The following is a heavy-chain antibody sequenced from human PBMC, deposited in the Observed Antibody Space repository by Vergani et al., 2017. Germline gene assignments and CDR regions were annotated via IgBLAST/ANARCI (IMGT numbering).Heavy chain of an antibody. Sequence: QLQLQESGPGLVKPSETLSLTCTVSGGSISSSSYYWGWIRQPPGKGLEWIGSIYYSGSTHYNPSLKSRVTISVDTAKNQCSLKLSSVTAADTAVYYCASHSSSWDHFDYWGQGTLVTVSS. D-gene: IGHD6-13*01. V-gene: IGHV4-39*01. J-gene: IGHJ4*02. CDR3: ASHSSSWDHFDY. CDR2: IYYSGST. CDR1: GGSISSSSYY.